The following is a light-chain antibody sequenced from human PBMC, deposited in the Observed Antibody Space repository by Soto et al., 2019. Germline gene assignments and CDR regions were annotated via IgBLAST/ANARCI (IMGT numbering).Light chain of an antibody. Sequence: QSVLTQPPSASGTPGQRVTISCSGSSSNIGSNYVYWYQQLPGTAPKLLIYRNNQRPSGVPDRFSGSKSGTSASLAISGLRSEDGADYYCAAWDDSLWVFGGGTKLTVL. CDR2: RNN. CDR1: SSNIGSNY. CDR3: AAWDDSLWV. V-gene: IGLV1-47*01. J-gene: IGLJ3*02.